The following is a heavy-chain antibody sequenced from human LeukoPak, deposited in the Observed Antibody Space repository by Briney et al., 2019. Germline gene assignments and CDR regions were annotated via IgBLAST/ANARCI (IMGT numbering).Heavy chain of an antibody. J-gene: IGHJ4*02. CDR2: INHSGST. V-gene: IGHV4-34*01. CDR1: GGSFSGYY. Sequence: SETLSLTCAVYGGSFSGYYWSWIRQPPGKGLEWIREINHSGSTNYNPSLKSRVTISVDTSKNQFSLKLSSVTAADTAVYYCARGLIGQWLRSPVKYYFDYWGQGTLVTVSS. D-gene: IGHD5-12*01. CDR3: ARGLIGQWLRSPVKYYFDY.